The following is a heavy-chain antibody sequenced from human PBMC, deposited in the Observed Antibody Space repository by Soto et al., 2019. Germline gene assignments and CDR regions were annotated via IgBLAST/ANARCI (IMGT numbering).Heavy chain of an antibody. CDR1: GFTFSNYG. D-gene: IGHD6-19*01. CDR2: TSEGST. CDR3: ARLVPGTWFGDY. Sequence: EVQLLGSGGGLVQPGGSLRLSCAASGFTFSNYGMTWVRQAPGKGLVWVSATSEGSTFYTDSVKGRFIMSRDNSMNTLFLHMSSLRAEDTATYYCARLVPGTWFGDYWGQGILVSVSS. V-gene: IGHV3-23*01. J-gene: IGHJ4*02.